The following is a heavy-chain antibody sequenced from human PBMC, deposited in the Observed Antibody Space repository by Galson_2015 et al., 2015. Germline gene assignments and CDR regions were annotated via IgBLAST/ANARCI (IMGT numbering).Heavy chain of an antibody. V-gene: IGHV3-30*03. CDR1: GFTFSSYG. Sequence: SLRLSCAASGFTFSSYGMHWVRQAPGKGLEWVAVISYDGSNKYYADSVKGRFTISRDNSKNTLYLRMNSLRAEDTAVYYCARDPETPYSSSWYGAFDIWGQGTMVTVSS. CDR3: ARDPETPYSSSWYGAFDI. J-gene: IGHJ3*02. D-gene: IGHD6-13*01. CDR2: ISYDGSNK.